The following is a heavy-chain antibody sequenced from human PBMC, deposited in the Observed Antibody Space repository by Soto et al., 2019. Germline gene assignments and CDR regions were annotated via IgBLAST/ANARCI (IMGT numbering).Heavy chain of an antibody. D-gene: IGHD3-10*01. CDR3: TTDSALSYYYGSGSYYNGDY. J-gene: IGHJ4*02. V-gene: IGHV3-15*07. CDR2: IKSKTDGGTT. CDR1: GFTFSNAW. Sequence: GGSLILSCAASGFTFSNAWMNWVRQAPGKGLEWVGRIKSKTDGGTTDYAAPVKGRFTISRDDSKNTLYLQMDSLKTEDTAVYYCTTDSALSYYYGSGSYYNGDYWGQGTLVTVSS.